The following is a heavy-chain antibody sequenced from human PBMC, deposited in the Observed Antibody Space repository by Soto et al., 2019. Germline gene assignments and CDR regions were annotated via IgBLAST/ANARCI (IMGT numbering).Heavy chain of an antibody. CDR3: ARDPTYYDFLSGYYTPDWGYYYYGMDV. CDR2: ISYDGSNK. CDR1: GFTFSSYA. D-gene: IGHD3-3*01. J-gene: IGHJ6*02. Sequence: QVQLVESGGGVVQPGRSLRLSCAASGFTFSSYAMHWVRQAPGKGLEWVAVISYDGSNKYYADSVKGRFTISRDNSKNTLYLQMNSLRAEDTAVYYCARDPTYYDFLSGYYTPDWGYYYYGMDVWGQGTTVTVSS. V-gene: IGHV3-30-3*01.